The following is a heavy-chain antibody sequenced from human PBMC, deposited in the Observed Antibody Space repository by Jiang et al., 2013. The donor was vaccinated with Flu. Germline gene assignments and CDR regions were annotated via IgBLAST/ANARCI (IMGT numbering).Heavy chain of an antibody. D-gene: IGHD3-16*01. Sequence: GAEVKKPGESLKISCKGSGYSFTNYWIGWVRQMPGKGLEWMGIIYPGDSDTRYSPSFQGQVTISADKSISTAYLQWSSLKASDTAMYYCARLMIASPEGIRAFDIWGQGTMVTVSS. CDR2: IYPGDSDT. CDR3: ARLMIASPEGIRAFDI. J-gene: IGHJ3*02. V-gene: IGHV5-51*01. CDR1: GYSFTNYW.